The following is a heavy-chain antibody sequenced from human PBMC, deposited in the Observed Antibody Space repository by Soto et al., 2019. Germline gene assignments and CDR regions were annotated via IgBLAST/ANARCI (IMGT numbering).Heavy chain of an antibody. V-gene: IGHV1-8*01. CDR1: GYTFTSYY. Sequence: GASVKVSCKASGYTFTSYYINWVRQATGQGLEWMGWMNPNSGNTGCAQKFQGRVTMTRNTSISTAYMELSSLRSEDTAVYYCARGLNLFNHYQLLYRYWGQGTLVTVSS. CDR3: ARGLNLFNHYQLLYRY. CDR2: MNPNSGNT. D-gene: IGHD2-2*02. J-gene: IGHJ4*02.